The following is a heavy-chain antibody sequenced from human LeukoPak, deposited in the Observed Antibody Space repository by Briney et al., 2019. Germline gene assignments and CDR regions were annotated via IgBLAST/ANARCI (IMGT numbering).Heavy chain of an antibody. CDR3: AKEAAWSGYYPRMYYMDV. V-gene: IGHV3-30*02. D-gene: IGHD3-3*01. Sequence: GGSLRPSCAASGFTFSSYGMHWVRQAPGKGLEWVAFIRYDGSNKYYADSVKGRFTISRDNSKNTLYLQMNSLRAEDTAVYYCAKEAAWSGYYPRMYYMDVWGKGTTVTVSS. J-gene: IGHJ6*03. CDR2: IRYDGSNK. CDR1: GFTFSSYG.